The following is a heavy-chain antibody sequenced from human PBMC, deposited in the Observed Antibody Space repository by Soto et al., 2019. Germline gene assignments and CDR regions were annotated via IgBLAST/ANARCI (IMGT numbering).Heavy chain of an antibody. CDR1: GFTFSSYA. CDR2: ISGSGGST. CDR3: AKSSIFLVYADPTPAFDY. D-gene: IGHD2-8*01. Sequence: PGGSLRLSCAASGFTFSSYAMSWVRQAPGKGLEWVSAISGSGGSTYCADSVKGRFTISRDNSKNTLYLQMNSLRAEDTAVYYCAKSSIFLVYADPTPAFDYWGQGTLVTVSS. V-gene: IGHV3-23*01. J-gene: IGHJ4*02.